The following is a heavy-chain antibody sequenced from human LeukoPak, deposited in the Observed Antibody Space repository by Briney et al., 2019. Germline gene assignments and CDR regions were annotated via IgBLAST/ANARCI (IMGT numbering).Heavy chain of an antibody. Sequence: GGSLRLSCAASGFTVSTNYMSWVRQAPGKGLQWVSVLYSGGSTYYADSMKGRYTISRDDSKNTLYLQMNSLRAEDTAVYYCARSHSLYYYDTSGPDAFDIWGQGTMVTVSS. CDR3: ARSHSLYYYDTSGPDAFDI. D-gene: IGHD3-22*01. J-gene: IGHJ3*02. CDR2: LYSGGST. V-gene: IGHV3-53*01. CDR1: GFTVSTNY.